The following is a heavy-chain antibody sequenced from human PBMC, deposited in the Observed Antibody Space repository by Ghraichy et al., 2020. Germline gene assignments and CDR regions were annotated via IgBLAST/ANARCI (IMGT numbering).Heavy chain of an antibody. J-gene: IGHJ4*02. CDR1: GFTFSSYA. CDR2: ISGSGGRT. V-gene: IGHV3-23*01. D-gene: IGHD3-10*01. CDR3: AKDHYGSGSYYSPFDY. Sequence: GGSLRLSCAASGFTFSSYAMSWVRQAPGKGLEWVSAISGSGGRTYYADSVKGRFTISRDNSKNTMYLQMNSLRAEDTAVYYCAKDHYGSGSYYSPFDYWGQGTLVTVSS.